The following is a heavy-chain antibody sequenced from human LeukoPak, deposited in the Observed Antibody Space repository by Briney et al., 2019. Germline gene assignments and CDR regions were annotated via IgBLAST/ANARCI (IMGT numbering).Heavy chain of an antibody. V-gene: IGHV3-23*01. CDR1: GFTFSSYA. CDR2: TSGSGGST. Sequence: GGSLRLSCAASGFTFSSYAMSWVRQAPGKGLEWVSGTSGSGGSTYYADSVKGRFTISRDNSKNTLYLQMNSLRAEDTAVYYCAKDDDSTGYPSYYFDYWGQGTLVTVSS. D-gene: IGHD3-22*01. CDR3: AKDDDSTGYPSYYFDY. J-gene: IGHJ4*02.